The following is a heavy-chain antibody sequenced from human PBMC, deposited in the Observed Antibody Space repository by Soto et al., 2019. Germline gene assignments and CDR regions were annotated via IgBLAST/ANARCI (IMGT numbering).Heavy chain of an antibody. Sequence: GGSLRLSCAASGFTFSSYAMHWVRQAPGKGLEWVAVISYDGSNKYYADSVKGRFTISRDNSKNTLYLQMNSLRAEDTAVYYCARERRSARRGYYVDYWGQGTLVTVSS. V-gene: IGHV3-30-3*01. CDR3: ARERRSARRGYYVDY. J-gene: IGHJ4*02. CDR2: ISYDGSNK. D-gene: IGHD3-22*01. CDR1: GFTFSSYA.